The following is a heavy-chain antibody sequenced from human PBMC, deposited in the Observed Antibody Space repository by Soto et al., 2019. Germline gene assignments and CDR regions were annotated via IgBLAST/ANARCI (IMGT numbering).Heavy chain of an antibody. CDR3: ARLVVATVDY. CDR1: GGSISSSSYY. CDR2: IYYSGST. J-gene: IGHJ4*02. V-gene: IGHV4-39*01. Sequence: QLQLQESGPGLVKPSETLSLTCTVSGGSISSSSYYWGWIRQPPGKGLEWIGSIYYSGSTYYNPSLKSRVTISVDTSKNQFSLKLSSVTTADTAVYYCARLVVATVDYWGQGTLVTVSS. D-gene: IGHD5-12*01.